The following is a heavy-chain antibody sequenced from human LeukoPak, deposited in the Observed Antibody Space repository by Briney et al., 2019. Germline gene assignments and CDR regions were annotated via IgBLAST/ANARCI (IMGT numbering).Heavy chain of an antibody. Sequence: PGGSLRLSCAASGFTFSTYSMNWVRQAPGKGLEWISYISSSSSPIYYADSVKGRFTLSRDNAKNSLYLQMNSLRAEDTAVYYCARATEEGGYCSSTSPFRCAFDIWGQGTMVTVSS. D-gene: IGHD2-2*01. J-gene: IGHJ3*02. V-gene: IGHV3-48*01. CDR2: ISSSSSPI. CDR3: ARATEEGGYCSSTSPFRCAFDI. CDR1: GFTFSTYS.